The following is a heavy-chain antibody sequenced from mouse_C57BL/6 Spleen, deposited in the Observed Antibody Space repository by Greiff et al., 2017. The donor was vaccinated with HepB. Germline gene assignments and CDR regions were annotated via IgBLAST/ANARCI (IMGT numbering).Heavy chain of an antibody. CDR2: IDPSDSYT. CDR1: GYTFTSYW. V-gene: IGHV1-69*01. D-gene: IGHD2-2*01. CDR3: ERGCGYNFDY. J-gene: IGHJ2*01. Sequence: QVQLQQPGAELVMPGASVKLSCKASGYTFTSYWMHWVKQRPGQGLEWIGEIDPSDSYTNYNQKFKGKSTLTVDKSSSTAYMQLSSLTSEDSAVYYCERGCGYNFDYWGRGTTLTVSS.